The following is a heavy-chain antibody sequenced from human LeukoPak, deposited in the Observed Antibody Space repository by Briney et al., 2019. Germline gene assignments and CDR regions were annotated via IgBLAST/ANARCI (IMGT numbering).Heavy chain of an antibody. Sequence: PSETLSLTCTVSGGSISSYYWSWIRQPPGKGLEWIGYIYYSGSTNYNPSLNSRVTISVLTSKNQFSLQLNSVTAADTAVHYCARHDGRGGATMGAFDSWGQGSLVAVSS. J-gene: IGHJ4*02. CDR1: GGSISSYY. CDR3: ARHDGRGGATMGAFDS. V-gene: IGHV4-59*08. D-gene: IGHD5-24*01. CDR2: IYYSGST.